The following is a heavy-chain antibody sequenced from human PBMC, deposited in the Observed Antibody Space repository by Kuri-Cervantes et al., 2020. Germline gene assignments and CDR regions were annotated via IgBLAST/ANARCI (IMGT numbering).Heavy chain of an antibody. Sequence: GGSLRLSCAASGFTFSDYWMNWVRQAPGKGLEWVANIDQDGSVKYYVGSVKGRFAISRDNAKNSLYLQMNSLRVEDTAVYYCARDVRLFDIWGQGTMVTVSS. CDR1: GFTFSDYW. V-gene: IGHV3-7*01. J-gene: IGHJ3*02. CDR3: ARDVRLFDI. CDR2: IDQDGSVK.